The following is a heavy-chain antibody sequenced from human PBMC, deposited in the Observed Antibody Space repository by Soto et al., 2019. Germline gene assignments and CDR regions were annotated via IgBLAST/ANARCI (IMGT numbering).Heavy chain of an antibody. Sequence: GGSLRLSCAASGFTFSGSAMHWVRQASGKRLEWVGRIRSKANSYATAYAASVKGRFTISRDDSKNTAYLQMNSLKTEDTAVYYCTTYYGSGSYKYYGMDVWGQGTTVTVSS. CDR3: TTYYGSGSYKYYGMDV. CDR2: IRSKANSYAT. CDR1: GFTFSGSA. D-gene: IGHD3-10*01. J-gene: IGHJ6*02. V-gene: IGHV3-73*01.